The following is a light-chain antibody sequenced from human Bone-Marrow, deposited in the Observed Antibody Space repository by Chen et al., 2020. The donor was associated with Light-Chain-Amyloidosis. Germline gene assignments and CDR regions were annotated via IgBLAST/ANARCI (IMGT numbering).Light chain of an antibody. CDR3: QQYDNPSFT. J-gene: IGKJ3*01. CDR1: QDISNY. V-gene: IGKV1-33*01. CDR2: DAS. Sequence: DIQMTQSPSSLSASVGDRVTITCQASQDISNYLNWYQQKPGKAPKLLIYDASNLETGVPSRFRGSGSGTDCTFNISSLQPEDIATYYCQQYDNPSFTFGPGTKVDIK.